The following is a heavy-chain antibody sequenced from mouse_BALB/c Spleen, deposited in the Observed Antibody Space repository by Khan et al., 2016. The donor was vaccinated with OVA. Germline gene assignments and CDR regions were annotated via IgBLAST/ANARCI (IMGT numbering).Heavy chain of an antibody. CDR3: ARAYYRYDGYYAMDY. V-gene: IGHV2-6-4*01. D-gene: IGHD2-14*01. CDR1: GFSLSRYN. CDR2: IWGGGGT. J-gene: IGHJ4*01. Sequence: QVQQKESGPGLVAPSQSLSITCTVSGFSLSRYNIHWVRQPPGKGLEWLGMIWGGGGTDYNSTLKIRLSISKDNSKSQVFLKMNSLQTDDTAMYYCARAYYRYDGYYAMDYWGQGTSVTVSS.